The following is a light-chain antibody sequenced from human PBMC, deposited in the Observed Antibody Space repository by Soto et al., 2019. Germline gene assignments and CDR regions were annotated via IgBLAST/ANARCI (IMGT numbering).Light chain of an antibody. CDR1: SGSIADHY. Sequence: NFMLTQPYSVSESPGKTVTISCTRSSGSIADHYVQWYQQRPGSAPTTVIYEHNQRPSGVPDRFSGSTDGSSNSASLTISGLQTEDEADYYCQSYDSYTVIFGGGTKLTVL. V-gene: IGLV6-57*04. J-gene: IGLJ2*01. CDR3: QSYDSYTVI. CDR2: EHN.